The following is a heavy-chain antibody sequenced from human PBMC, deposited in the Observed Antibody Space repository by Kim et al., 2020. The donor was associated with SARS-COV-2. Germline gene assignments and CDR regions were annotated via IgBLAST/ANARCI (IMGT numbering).Heavy chain of an antibody. V-gene: IGHV4-31*02. CDR3: ARCPIVVVPPKDPLLFDY. Sequence: KSRVTISVDTSKNQFSLKLSSVTAADTTVYYCARCPIVVVPPKDPLLFDYWGQGTLVTVSS. D-gene: IGHD2-2*01. J-gene: IGHJ4*02.